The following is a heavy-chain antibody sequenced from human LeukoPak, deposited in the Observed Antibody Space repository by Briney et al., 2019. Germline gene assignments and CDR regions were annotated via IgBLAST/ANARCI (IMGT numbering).Heavy chain of an antibody. J-gene: IGHJ4*02. V-gene: IGHV3-48*03. Sequence: GGSLRLSCAASGFTFSSYEMNWVRQAPGKGLEWVSYISSGSTIYYADSVKGRFTISRDNAKNSLYLQMNSLRAEDTAVYYCARLAGSYYVAVDYWGQGTLVTVSS. CDR1: GFTFSSYE. D-gene: IGHD1-26*01. CDR3: ARLAGSYYVAVDY. CDR2: ISSGSTI.